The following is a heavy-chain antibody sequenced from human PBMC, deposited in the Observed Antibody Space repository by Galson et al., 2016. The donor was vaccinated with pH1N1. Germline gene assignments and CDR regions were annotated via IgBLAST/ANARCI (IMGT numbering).Heavy chain of an antibody. CDR3: ASFRDRPGHNGYIEY. CDR1: GFPFRTYS. D-gene: IGHD2-8*01. Sequence: SLRLSCAASGFPFRTYSMNWVRRVPGRGPEWVSYISSSGLSIYYADSVKGRFTISRDNAKTSLYLQMNSLRPEDTALYYCASFRDRPGHNGYIEYWGQGTLVTVSS. CDR2: ISSSGLSI. J-gene: IGHJ4*02. V-gene: IGHV3-48*01.